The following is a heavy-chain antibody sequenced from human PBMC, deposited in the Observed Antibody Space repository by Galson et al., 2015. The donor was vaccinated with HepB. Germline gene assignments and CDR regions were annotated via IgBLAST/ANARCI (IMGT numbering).Heavy chain of an antibody. CDR2: INPNSGGT. J-gene: IGHJ4*02. D-gene: IGHD2-2*02. V-gene: IGHV1-2*02. CDR1: GYTFTGYY. Sequence: SVKVSCKASGYTFTGYYMHWVRQAPGQGLEWVGWINPNSGGTNYAQKFQGRVTMTRDTSISTAYMELSRLRSDDTAVYYCARAPYCSSTSCYTGADYWGQGTLVTVSS. CDR3: ARAPYCSSTSCYTGADY.